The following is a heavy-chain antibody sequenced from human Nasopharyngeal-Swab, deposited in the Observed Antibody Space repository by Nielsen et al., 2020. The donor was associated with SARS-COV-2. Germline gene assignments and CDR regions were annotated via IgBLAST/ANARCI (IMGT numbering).Heavy chain of an antibody. Sequence: SETLSLTCTVSGGPISSGGYFWSWIRQHPGKGLEWIGNIHYTGNTYYNPSLESRLTISLDTSQNQFSLRLSSVTAADTAVYYCAREVIEQAVSDAFDFWGQGTMVTVSS. V-gene: IGHV4-31*03. CDR3: AREVIEQAVSDAFDF. CDR1: GGPISSGGYF. J-gene: IGHJ3*01. D-gene: IGHD3-16*02. CDR2: IHYTGNT.